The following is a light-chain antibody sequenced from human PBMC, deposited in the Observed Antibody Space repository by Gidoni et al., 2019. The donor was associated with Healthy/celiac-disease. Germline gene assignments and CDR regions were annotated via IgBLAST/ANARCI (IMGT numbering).Light chain of an antibody. CDR3: QQYNNWPPWT. J-gene: IGKJ1*01. CDR1: QSVSSN. V-gene: IGKV3-15*01. CDR2: GAS. Sequence: GMTQSPATLSVSPGERATLSCRASQSVSSNLAWYQQKPGRAPRLLIYGASTRATGIPARFSGSGSGTEFTLTISSLQSEDFAVYYCQQYNNWPPWTFGQGTKVEIK.